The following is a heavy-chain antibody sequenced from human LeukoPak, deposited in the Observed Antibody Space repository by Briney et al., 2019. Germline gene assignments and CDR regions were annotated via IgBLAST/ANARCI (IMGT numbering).Heavy chain of an antibody. CDR2: IYPGDSEA. CDR3: ARQGVDYGDYDSDAFDI. J-gene: IGHJ3*02. Sequence: GESLKISCKGSGYRFTNSWIGWVRQIPGQGLEWMGIIYPGDSEARYSPSFQGQVTISADKSISTAYLQWSSLKASDTAMYYCARQGVDYGDYDSDAFDIWGQGTMVTVSS. V-gene: IGHV5-51*01. CDR1: GYRFTNSW. D-gene: IGHD4-17*01.